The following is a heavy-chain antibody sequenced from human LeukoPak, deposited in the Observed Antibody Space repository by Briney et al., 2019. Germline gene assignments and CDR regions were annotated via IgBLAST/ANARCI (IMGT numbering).Heavy chain of an antibody. D-gene: IGHD6-6*01. Sequence: SETLSLTCTVSGGSISSGGYYWSWLRQHPGKGLEWIGYIYYSGSTYYHPSLKSLVTISVDTSKNQFSLKLSSVTAADTAVYYCARVAAPPTFDIWGQGTMVTVSS. CDR1: GGSISSGGYY. CDR2: IYYSGST. J-gene: IGHJ3*02. CDR3: ARVAAPPTFDI. V-gene: IGHV4-31*01.